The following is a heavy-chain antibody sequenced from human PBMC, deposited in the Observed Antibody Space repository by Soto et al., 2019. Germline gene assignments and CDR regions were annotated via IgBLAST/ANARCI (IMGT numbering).Heavy chain of an antibody. V-gene: IGHV4-39*01. CDR3: AVQMTTVRTNWFDP. CDR1: GRSITSSSYY. D-gene: IGHD4-17*01. CDR2: IYYSGST. Sequence: SETLSLTCTVTGRSITSSSYYWGWIREPPGKGLEWIGSIYYSGSTYYNPSLTSRVTISVDTSQNQFSLKLSSVTSADTPVYYCAVQMTTVRTNWFDPWGQGTLVTVS. J-gene: IGHJ5*02.